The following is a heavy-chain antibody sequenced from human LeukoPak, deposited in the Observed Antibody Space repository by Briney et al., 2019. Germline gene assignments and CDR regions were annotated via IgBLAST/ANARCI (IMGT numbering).Heavy chain of an antibody. CDR2: ISSSSSSYT. V-gene: IGHV3-11*06. D-gene: IGHD3-10*01. J-gene: IGHJ4*02. Sequence: PGGSLRLSCAASGFTFSDYYMSWIRQAPGQGLDWASYISSSSSSYTNYADTVKGRFTISRDNAKNSLYLQMNSLRADDTAVYYCARDVSGYYGSGSYHDYWGQGTLVTFSS. CDR1: GFTFSDYY. CDR3: ARDVSGYYGSGSYHDY.